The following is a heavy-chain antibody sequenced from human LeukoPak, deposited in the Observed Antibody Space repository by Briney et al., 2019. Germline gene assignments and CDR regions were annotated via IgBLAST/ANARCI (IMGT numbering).Heavy chain of an antibody. D-gene: IGHD2-21*02. Sequence: ASVKVSCKASGYTFTSYYMHWVRQAPGQGLEWMGIINPSGGSTSYAQKFQGRVTMTRDMSTSTVYMELSGLRSEDTAVYYCARDYCGGDCYLLTLGYWGQGTLVTVSS. CDR1: GYTFTSYY. V-gene: IGHV1-46*01. J-gene: IGHJ4*02. CDR2: INPSGGST. CDR3: ARDYCGGDCYLLTLGY.